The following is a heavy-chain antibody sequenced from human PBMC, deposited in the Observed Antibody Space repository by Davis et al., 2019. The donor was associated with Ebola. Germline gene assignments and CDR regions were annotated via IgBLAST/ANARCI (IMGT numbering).Heavy chain of an antibody. V-gene: IGHV5-51*01. Sequence: GESLKISCNGSGYSFTSYWIAWVRQMPGKGLECMGIIFPGDSDTRYSPSFQGQVTISADKSISTAYLQWSSLKASDSAMYYCARGPTVVIAAATADAFDVWGQGTMVAVSS. CDR3: ARGPTVVIAAATADAFDV. CDR1: GYSFTSYW. J-gene: IGHJ3*01. CDR2: IFPGDSDT. D-gene: IGHD2-15*01.